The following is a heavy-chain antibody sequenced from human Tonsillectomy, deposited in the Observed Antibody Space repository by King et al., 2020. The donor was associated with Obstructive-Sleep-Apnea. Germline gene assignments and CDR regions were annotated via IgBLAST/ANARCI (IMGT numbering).Heavy chain of an antibody. CDR2: ISYDGSNK. Sequence: VQLVESGGGVVQPGRSLRLSCAASGFTFSTYAMHWVRQVPGKGLEWVAVISYDGSNKYYADSVKGRFTISIDNSKNTLHLQMNSLRAEDTALYYCARDNMDVVVVAAATLGYYGMDVWGQGTTVTVSS. CDR1: GFTFSTYA. J-gene: IGHJ6*02. CDR3: ARDNMDVVVVAAATLGYYGMDV. D-gene: IGHD2-15*01. V-gene: IGHV3-30*04.